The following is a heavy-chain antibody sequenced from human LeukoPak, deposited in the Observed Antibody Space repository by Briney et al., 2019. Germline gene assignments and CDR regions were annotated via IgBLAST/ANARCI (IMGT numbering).Heavy chain of an antibody. V-gene: IGHV3-66*02. Sequence: GGSLRLSCAVSGVTVSSSYMSWVRQAPGKGLEWVSVIYSGGSTYYADSVKGRFTIARDNSKNTLYLQLNSLRAEDTAVYYCARESNYDYWGQGTLVTVSS. CDR3: ARESNYDY. J-gene: IGHJ4*02. CDR1: GVTVSSSY. CDR2: IYSGGST.